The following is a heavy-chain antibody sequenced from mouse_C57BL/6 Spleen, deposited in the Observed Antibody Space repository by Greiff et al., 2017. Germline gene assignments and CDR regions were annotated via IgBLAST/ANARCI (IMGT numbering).Heavy chain of an antibody. J-gene: IGHJ1*03. Sequence: EVQLQQSGPELVKPGASVKMSCKASGYTFTDYNMHWVKQSPGKRLEWIGYINPNNGGTSYNQKFKGKATLTVNKSSSTAYMELRSLTSEDSAVYYCASRDYYGDWYFDDWGIGTTVTVSS. CDR3: ASRDYYGDWYFDD. CDR2: INPNNGGT. D-gene: IGHD2-13*01. V-gene: IGHV1-22*01. CDR1: GYTFTDYN.